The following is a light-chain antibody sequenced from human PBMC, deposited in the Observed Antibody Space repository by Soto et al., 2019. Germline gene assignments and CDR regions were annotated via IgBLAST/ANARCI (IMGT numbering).Light chain of an antibody. J-gene: IGKJ5*01. CDR2: GAS. CDR1: QSVSSN. Sequence: EIVRPQCPATLSLSPWGMATLSCSASQSVSSNLAFSHQKPGQAPRLLLYGASTRATGLPARFSGSGSGTEFTLTISSLQSDEFAVYYCQQYNNWTSITFGQGTRLEIK. CDR3: QQYNNWTSIT. V-gene: IGKV3-15*01.